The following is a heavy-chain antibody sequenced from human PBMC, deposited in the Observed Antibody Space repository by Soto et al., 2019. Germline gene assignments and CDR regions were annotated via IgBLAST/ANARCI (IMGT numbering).Heavy chain of an antibody. Sequence: SETLSLTCTVSGGSISSGDYYWSWIRQPPGKGLEWIGYIYYSGSTYYNPSLKSRVTISVDTSKNQFSLKLSSVTAADTAVYYCARSARLENYDSSGYYDYWGQGTLVTVSS. D-gene: IGHD3-22*01. J-gene: IGHJ4*02. CDR1: GGSISSGDYY. V-gene: IGHV4-30-4*01. CDR2: IYYSGST. CDR3: ARSARLENYDSSGYYDY.